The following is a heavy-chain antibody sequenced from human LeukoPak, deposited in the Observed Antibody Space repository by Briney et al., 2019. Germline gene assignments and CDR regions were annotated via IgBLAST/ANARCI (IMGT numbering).Heavy chain of an antibody. Sequence: PGGSLRLSCAASGFTFSSYGMIWVRQAPGKGLEWVSGISGSGGSTYVADSVKGRFTISRDNAKNSLYLQMNSLRAEDTAVYFCARGIYTSSPRNPKNFFDYWGQGTLVTVS. CDR3: ARGIYTSSPRNPKNFFDY. V-gene: IGHV3-23*01. CDR1: GFTFSSYG. J-gene: IGHJ4*02. D-gene: IGHD2-2*02. CDR2: ISGSGGST.